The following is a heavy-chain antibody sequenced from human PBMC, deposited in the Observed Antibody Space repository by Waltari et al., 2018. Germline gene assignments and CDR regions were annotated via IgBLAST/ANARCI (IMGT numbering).Heavy chain of an antibody. Sequence: EVQLVESGGGLIQPGGSLSLSCAASGFTVSSNYMSWVRQAPGKGLEWVSVIYSGGSTYYADSVKGRFTISRDNSKNTLYLQMNSLRAEDTAVYYCAGVGGSSSSFAFDIWGQGTMVTVSS. CDR1: GFTVSSNY. D-gene: IGHD6-6*01. J-gene: IGHJ3*02. CDR3: AGVGGSSSSFAFDI. CDR2: IYSGGST. V-gene: IGHV3-53*01.